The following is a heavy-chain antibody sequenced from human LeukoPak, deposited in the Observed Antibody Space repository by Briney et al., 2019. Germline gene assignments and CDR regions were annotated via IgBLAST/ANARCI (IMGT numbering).Heavy chain of an antibody. V-gene: IGHV3-53*01. J-gene: IGHJ4*02. CDR2: IYSGGST. CDR1: GFTVSSNY. Sequence: GGSLRLSCAASGFTVSSNYMSWVRQAPGKGLEWVSVIYSGGSTYYADSVKGRFTISRDNSKNTLYLQMNSLRAEDTAVYYCANQGRYSSSWCEWDYWGQGTLVTVSS. CDR3: ANQGRYSSSWCEWDY. D-gene: IGHD6-13*01.